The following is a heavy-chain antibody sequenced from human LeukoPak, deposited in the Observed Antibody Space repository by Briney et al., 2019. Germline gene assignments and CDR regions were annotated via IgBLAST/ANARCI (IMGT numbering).Heavy chain of an antibody. J-gene: IGHJ5*02. CDR3: ARLGPFYDSSSYGDYNWFDP. D-gene: IGHD3-22*01. V-gene: IGHV1-69*13. Sequence: SVKVSCKDSGGTFSSYAISWVRQAPGQGLEWMGGIIPIFGTANYAQKFQGRVTITADESTSTAYMELSSLRSEDTAVYYCARLGPFYDSSSYGDYNWFDPWGQGTLVTVSS. CDR1: GGTFSSYA. CDR2: IIPIFGTA.